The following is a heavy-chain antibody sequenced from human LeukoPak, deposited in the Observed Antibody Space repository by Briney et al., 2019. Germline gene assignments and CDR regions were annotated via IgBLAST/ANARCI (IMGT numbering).Heavy chain of an antibody. D-gene: IGHD5-12*01. Sequence: ASVKVSCKASGYTFTGYYMHWVRQAPGQGPEWMGWINPNSGGTNYAQKFQGRVTMTRDTSISTAYMELSRPRSDDTAVYYCARTSGGGYDIDYWGQGTLVTVSS. CDR2: INPNSGGT. V-gene: IGHV1-2*02. CDR1: GYTFTGYY. J-gene: IGHJ4*02. CDR3: ARTSGGGYDIDY.